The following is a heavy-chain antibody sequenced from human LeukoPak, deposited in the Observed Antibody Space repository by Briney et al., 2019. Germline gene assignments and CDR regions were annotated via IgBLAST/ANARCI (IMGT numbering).Heavy chain of an antibody. V-gene: IGHV4-38-2*02. CDR2: IYHSGST. CDR3: ARDAGNYYDSSSLLDYFDY. D-gene: IGHD3-22*01. Sequence: SETLSLTCTVSGYSISSGYYWGWIRQPPGKGLEWIGSIYHSGSTYYNPSLKSRVTISVDTSKNQFSLKLSSVTAADTAVYYCARDAGNYYDSSSLLDYFDYWGQGTLVTVSS. CDR1: GYSISSGYY. J-gene: IGHJ4*02.